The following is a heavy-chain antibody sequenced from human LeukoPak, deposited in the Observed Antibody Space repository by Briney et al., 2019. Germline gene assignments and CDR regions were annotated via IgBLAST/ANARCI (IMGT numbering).Heavy chain of an antibody. D-gene: IGHD6-19*01. CDR3: ARDCSSGWYWGPAGYFDY. J-gene: IGHJ4*02. CDR1: GFTFSSYA. CDR2: ITSGGNT. V-gene: IGHV3-23*01. Sequence: TGGSLRLSCAASGFTFSSYAMSWVRQAPGKGLEWVSTITSGGNTYYADSVKGRFTISRDNSKNTLYLQMNSLRAEDTAVYYCARDCSSGWYWGPAGYFDYWGQGTLVTVSS.